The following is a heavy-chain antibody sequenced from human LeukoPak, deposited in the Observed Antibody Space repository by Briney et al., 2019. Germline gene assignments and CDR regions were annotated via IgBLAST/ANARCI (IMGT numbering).Heavy chain of an antibody. CDR3: ARGRGPRETPYYFDY. CDR1: GFTFSSYA. V-gene: IGHV3-30-3*01. D-gene: IGHD1-26*01. Sequence: GRSLRLSCAASGFTFSSYAMHWVRQAPGKGLEWVAVISYDGSNKYYADSVKGRFTISRDNSKNTLYLQMNSLRAEDTAVYYCARGRGPRETPYYFDYWGQGTLVTVSS. CDR2: ISYDGSNK. J-gene: IGHJ4*02.